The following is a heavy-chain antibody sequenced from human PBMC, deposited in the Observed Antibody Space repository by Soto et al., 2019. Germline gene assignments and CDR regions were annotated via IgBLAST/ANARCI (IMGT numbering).Heavy chain of an antibody. J-gene: IGHJ4*02. V-gene: IGHV1-18*01. D-gene: IGHD1-7*01. CDR2: ISGHNGVT. CDR1: GYTFGTYG. Sequence: QVQLVQSGGEVKKPGASVKVSCKAAGYTFGTYGISWVRQAPGHGLEWMGWISGHNGVTNNARKFQDRVTMTTDTSTSTAYMELSSLRSDDTAMYYCARDRQNYGTFDYWGQGTLVTVSS. CDR3: ARDRQNYGTFDY.